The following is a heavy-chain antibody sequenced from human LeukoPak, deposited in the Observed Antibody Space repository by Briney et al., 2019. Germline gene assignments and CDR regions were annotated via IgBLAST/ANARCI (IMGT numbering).Heavy chain of an antibody. Sequence: GSLRLSCAASGFTFSSYSMNWVRQAPGKGLEWVSSISSSSSYIYYADSVKGRFTISRDNSKNTLYLQMNSLRAEDTAVYYCARERRYFDWESFDYWGQGTLVTVSS. D-gene: IGHD3-9*01. V-gene: IGHV3-21*01. CDR2: ISSSSSYI. J-gene: IGHJ4*02. CDR1: GFTFSSYS. CDR3: ARERRYFDWESFDY.